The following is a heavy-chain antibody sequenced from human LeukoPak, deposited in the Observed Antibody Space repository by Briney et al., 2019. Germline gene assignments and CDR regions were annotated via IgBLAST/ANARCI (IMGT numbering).Heavy chain of an antibody. CDR2: IYHSGST. V-gene: IGHV4-4*02. CDR1: GGSISSSNW. J-gene: IGHJ4*02. Sequence: SETLSLTCAVSGGSISSSNWWSWVRQPPGKGLEWIGEIYHSGSTNYNPSLKSRVTISVDKSKNQFSLKLSSVTAADTAVYYCARHPRDDQPGGFDSWGQGTLVIVSS. CDR3: ARHPRDDQPGGFDS. D-gene: IGHD5-24*01.